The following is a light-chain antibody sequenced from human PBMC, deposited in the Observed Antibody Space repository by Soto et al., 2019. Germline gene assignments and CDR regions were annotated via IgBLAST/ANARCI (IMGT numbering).Light chain of an antibody. V-gene: IGLV2-11*01. CDR1: ISDVAGYNY. CDR3: SSYAGNNNLV. CDR2: DVT. J-gene: IGLJ2*01. Sequence: QAVVTQPRSVSGSPGQSVSISCTGTISDVAGYNYVSWYQHHPGKAPKLLISDVTKRPSWVPDRFSGSKSGNTASLTISELQAEDEADYYCSSYAGNNNLVFGGGTQLTVL.